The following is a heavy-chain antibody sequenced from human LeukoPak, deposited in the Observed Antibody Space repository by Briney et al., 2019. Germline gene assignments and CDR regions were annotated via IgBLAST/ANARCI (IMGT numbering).Heavy chain of an antibody. D-gene: IGHD2-2*01. CDR3: AKAERGYCSSTSCSLYYFDY. CDR1: GFTFSSYG. CDR2: ISYDGSNK. Sequence: GGSLRLSCAASGFTFSSYGMHWVRQAPGKGLEWVAVISYDGSNKYYADSVKGRFTISRDNSKNTLYLQMNSLRAEDTAVYYCAKAERGYCSSTSCSLYYFDYWGQGTLVTVSS. V-gene: IGHV3-30*18. J-gene: IGHJ4*02.